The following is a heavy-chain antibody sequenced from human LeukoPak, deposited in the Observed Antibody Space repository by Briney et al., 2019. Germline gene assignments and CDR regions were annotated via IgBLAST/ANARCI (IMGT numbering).Heavy chain of an antibody. V-gene: IGHV3-53*01. CDR1: GFTVSSNY. J-gene: IGHJ4*02. CDR3: AKDRLI. Sequence: GGSLRLSCSASGFTVSSNYMSWVRQAPGKGLEGVSVIYSGGSTYYADSVKGRFTISRDHSKNTLYLQMNSMRGEGPAVLYWAKDRLIWGQGTLVTVSS. CDR2: IYSGGST.